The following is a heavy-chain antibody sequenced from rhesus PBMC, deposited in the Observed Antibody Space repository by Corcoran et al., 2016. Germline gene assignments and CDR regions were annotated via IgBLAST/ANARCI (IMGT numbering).Heavy chain of an antibody. Sequence: QVQLQESGPGLVKPSETLSLTCAVSVASVSRYWWSWIRQPPGKGLEWIGEINGNSGSPNYNPSLKSRVTISKDASKNQFSLKLSAVTAADTAVYYCASRGHSGYGGQGVLVTVSS. D-gene: IGHD5-42*01. J-gene: IGHJ4*01. V-gene: IGHV4-80*01. CDR1: VASVSRYW. CDR3: ASRGHSGY. CDR2: INGNSGSP.